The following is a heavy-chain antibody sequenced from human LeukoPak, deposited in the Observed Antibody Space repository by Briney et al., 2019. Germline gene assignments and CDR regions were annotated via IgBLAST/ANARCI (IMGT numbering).Heavy chain of an antibody. V-gene: IGHV4-61*02. J-gene: IGHJ6*03. CDR1: GGSISSGSYY. Sequence: SETLSLTCTVSGGSISSGSYYWSWIRQPAGKGLEWIGRIYTSGSTNYNPSLKSRVTISVDTSKNQFSLKLSSVTAADTAVYYCARSGPYYYYYYMDVWGRGTTVTISS. D-gene: IGHD2-8*02. CDR3: ARSGPYYYYYYMDV. CDR2: IYTSGST.